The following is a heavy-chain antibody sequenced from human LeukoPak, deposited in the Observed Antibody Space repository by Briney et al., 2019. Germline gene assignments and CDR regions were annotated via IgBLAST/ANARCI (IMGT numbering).Heavy chain of an antibody. CDR1: GGSFSGYY. CDR2: INHSGST. CDR3: ARDSSGWYGGAFDY. J-gene: IGHJ4*02. V-gene: IGHV4-34*01. D-gene: IGHD6-19*01. Sequence: SETLSLTCAVYGGSFSGYYWSWIRQPPGKGLEWIGEINHSGSTNYNPSLKSRVTISVDTSKNQFSLKLSSVTAADTAVYYCARDSSGWYGGAFDYRGQGTLVTVSS.